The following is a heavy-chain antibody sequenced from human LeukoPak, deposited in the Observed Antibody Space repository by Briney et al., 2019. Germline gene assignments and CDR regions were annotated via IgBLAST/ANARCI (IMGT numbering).Heavy chain of an antibody. CDR1: GGTFSSYA. CDR3: AGDSVLERNDY. V-gene: IGHV1-69*04. CDR2: IIPILGIA. D-gene: IGHD1-1*01. Sequence: ASVKVSCKASGGTFSSYAISWVRQAPGQGLEWMGRIIPILGIANYAQKFQGRVTITADKSTSTAYMELSSLRSEDTAVYYCAGDSVLERNDYWGQGTLVTVSS. J-gene: IGHJ4*02.